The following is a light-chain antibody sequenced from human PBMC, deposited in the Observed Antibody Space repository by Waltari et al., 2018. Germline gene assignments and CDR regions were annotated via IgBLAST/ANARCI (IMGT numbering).Light chain of an antibody. CDR3: CSLTTSTSLDYV. CDR1: SDDVGAYNY. J-gene: IGLJ1*01. V-gene: IGLV2-14*01. CDR2: DVS. Sequence: QSALTQPASVSGSPGQSITISCTGTSDDVGAYNYVSWYQQHPGKAPKLLISDVSERPSGVSNRFSGSQSGNTASLTISGLQSEDEADYYCCSLTTSTSLDYVFGTGTKVTVL.